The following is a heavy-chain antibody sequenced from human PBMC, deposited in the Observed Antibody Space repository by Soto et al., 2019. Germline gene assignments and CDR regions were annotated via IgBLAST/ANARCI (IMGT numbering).Heavy chain of an antibody. CDR2: ISGPSIYI. D-gene: IGHD2-8*01. CDR1: GFTFSGYS. V-gene: IGHV3-21*01. Sequence: EVQLVESGGGLVKPGVSLRLSCVASGFTFSGYSINWVLQAPGKGLDWVSYISGPSIYIYYADSEKGRFTISRDYAKSAVYLQMNSLRAEATAGYYCARGFRNGFNVWGQGPTVSVSS. CDR3: ARGFRNGFNV. J-gene: IGHJ6*02.